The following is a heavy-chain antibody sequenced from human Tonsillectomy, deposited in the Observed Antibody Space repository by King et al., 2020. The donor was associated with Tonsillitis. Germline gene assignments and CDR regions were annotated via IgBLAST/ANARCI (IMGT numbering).Heavy chain of an antibody. V-gene: IGHV1-8*01. CDR1: GYTFTSSD. Sequence: QLVQSGAEVKKPGASVKVSCKASGYTFTSSDINWLRQATGQGLEWMGWMNPNSGNTGYAQKFQGRVTLTRHTSISTAYMELRSLRAEATAVYYCARGGSETSFDAFDIWGQGTMVTVSS. CDR2: MNPNSGNT. D-gene: IGHD1/OR15-1a*01. J-gene: IGHJ3*02. CDR3: ARGGSETSFDAFDI.